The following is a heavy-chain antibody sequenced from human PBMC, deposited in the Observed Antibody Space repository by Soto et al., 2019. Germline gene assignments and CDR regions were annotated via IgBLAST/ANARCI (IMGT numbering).Heavy chain of an antibody. CDR1: GFPLSTGGVG. J-gene: IGHJ4*02. Sequence: QITLKESGPTLVKPTQTLTLTCTFSGFPLSTGGVGVGWISQSPGKALEWLALIYWDDDKRYSPSLKSRLTTTKDTSKNQVVLTMTNMDPVDTATYYCTHRYSNFFYWGQGTLVTVSS. CDR2: IYWDDDK. D-gene: IGHD4-4*01. V-gene: IGHV2-5*02. CDR3: THRYSNFFY.